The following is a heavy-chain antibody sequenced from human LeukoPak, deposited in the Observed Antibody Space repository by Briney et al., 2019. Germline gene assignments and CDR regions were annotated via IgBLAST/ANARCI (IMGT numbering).Heavy chain of an antibody. Sequence: SVKVSCKASGYTFTSYGISWVRQAPGQGLEWMGGIIPIFGTANYAQKFQGRVTITADESTSTAYMELSSLRSEDTAVYYCARGTEGLDAFDIWGQGTMVTVSS. D-gene: IGHD2-2*01. CDR1: GYTFTSYG. CDR2: IIPIFGTA. V-gene: IGHV1-69*13. J-gene: IGHJ3*02. CDR3: ARGTEGLDAFDI.